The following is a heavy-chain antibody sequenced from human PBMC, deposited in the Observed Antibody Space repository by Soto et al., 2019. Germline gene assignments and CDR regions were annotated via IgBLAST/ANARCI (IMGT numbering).Heavy chain of an antibody. Sequence: GGSLRLSCAGSGFTFSIYGIHWVRQAPGKGLEWVALISYDGGNEKYTESVKDRFTISRDDSHNVAYLQMSSLRTEDTAMYYCAKDRYSGTYPTDFDYWGQGSLVTVSS. CDR1: GFTFSIYG. D-gene: IGHD1-26*01. J-gene: IGHJ4*02. CDR3: AKDRYSGTYPTDFDY. CDR2: ISYDGGNE. V-gene: IGHV3-30*18.